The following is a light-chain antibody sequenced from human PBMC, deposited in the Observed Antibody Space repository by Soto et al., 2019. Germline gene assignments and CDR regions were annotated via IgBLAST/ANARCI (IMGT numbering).Light chain of an antibody. CDR2: QES. CDR1: QDINKY. Sequence: DIQMTQSPSSLSASVGDRVTITCQASQDINKYLNWYHQKPGKPPNLLIYQESTLQSGVPSRFSGSKSGTQFTHTIDSLQPEDFATYYCQQVKSYPRTFGGGTKVDIK. J-gene: IGKJ4*01. V-gene: IGKV1-9*01. CDR3: QQVKSYPRT.